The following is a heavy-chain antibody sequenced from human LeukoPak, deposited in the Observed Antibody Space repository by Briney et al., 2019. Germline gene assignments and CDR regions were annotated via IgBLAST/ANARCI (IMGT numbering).Heavy chain of an antibody. Sequence: SQTLSLTCTVSGGSLSSGGYYWSWIRQPPGNGLEWVGYIYHSGRTYYNPSLVSRVTISVDRSKNQVSLKLSSVTAADTAVYYCARDYYSRYAFDIWGQGTMVTVSS. CDR3: ARDYYSRYAFDI. CDR2: IYHSGRT. D-gene: IGHD3-10*01. CDR1: GGSLSSGGYY. J-gene: IGHJ3*02. V-gene: IGHV4-30-2*01.